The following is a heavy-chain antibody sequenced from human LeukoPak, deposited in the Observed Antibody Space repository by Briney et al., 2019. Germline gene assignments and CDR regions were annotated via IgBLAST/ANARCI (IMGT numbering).Heavy chain of an antibody. V-gene: IGHV1-18*01. Sequence: ASVKVSCKASGYTFTSYGISWVRQAPGQGLEWMGWISAYNGNTNYAQKLQGRVTMTTDTSTSTAYMELRSLRSDDTAVYYCARVAYYYGSGSYYNVMFWFDPWGQGTLVTVSS. D-gene: IGHD3-10*01. CDR3: ARVAYYYGSGSYYNVMFWFDP. CDR1: GYTFTSYG. CDR2: ISAYNGNT. J-gene: IGHJ5*02.